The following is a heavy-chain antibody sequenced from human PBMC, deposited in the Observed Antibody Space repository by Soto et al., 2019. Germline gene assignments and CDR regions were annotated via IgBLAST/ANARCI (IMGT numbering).Heavy chain of an antibody. D-gene: IGHD3-3*01. CDR2: IKQDGSEK. CDR3: ARDWSGSYSYGMDV. J-gene: IGHJ6*02. V-gene: IGHV3-7*01. CDR1: GFTFSSYW. Sequence: SGGSLRLSCAASGFTFSSYWMSWVRQAPGKGLEWVANIKQDGSEKYYVDSVKGRFTISRDNAKNSLYLQMNSLRAEDTAVYYCARDWSGSYSYGMDVWGQGTTVTVSS.